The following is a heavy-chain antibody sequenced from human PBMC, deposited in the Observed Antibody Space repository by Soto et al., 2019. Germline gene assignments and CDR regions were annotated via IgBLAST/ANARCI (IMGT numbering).Heavy chain of an antibody. CDR3: AKATPMIFGVVKDAFDI. D-gene: IGHD3-3*01. J-gene: IGHJ3*02. CDR2: ISYDGSNK. Sequence: GGSLRLSCAASGFTFSSYGMHWVRQAPGKGLEWVAVISYDGSNKYYADSVKGRFTISRDNSKNTLYLQMNSLRAEDTAVYYCAKATPMIFGVVKDAFDIWGQGTMVTVSS. CDR1: GFTFSSYG. V-gene: IGHV3-30*18.